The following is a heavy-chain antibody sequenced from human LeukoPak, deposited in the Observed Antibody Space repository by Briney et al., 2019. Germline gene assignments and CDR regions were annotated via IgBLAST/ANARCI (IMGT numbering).Heavy chain of an antibody. CDR1: GGSISNYY. CDR2: IYNSGST. J-gene: IGHJ4*02. D-gene: IGHD3-10*01. Sequence: SETLSLTCTVSGGSISNYYWSWIRQPPGKGLEWLGYIYNSGSTNYNPSLKSRVTISEDTSKNQFFLNLSSVTAADTALYYCARGRITMIRGVFPGGYFDYWGQGTLVTVSS. V-gene: IGHV4-59*01. CDR3: ARGRITMIRGVFPGGYFDY.